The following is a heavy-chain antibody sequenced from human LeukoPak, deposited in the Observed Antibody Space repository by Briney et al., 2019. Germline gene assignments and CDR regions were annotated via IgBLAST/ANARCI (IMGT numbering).Heavy chain of an antibody. CDR2: IYYSGST. CDR1: GGSISSYY. Sequence: PSETLSLTCTVSGGSISSYYWSWIRQPPGKGLEWIGYIYYSGSTNCNPSLKSRVTISVDTSKNQFSLKLSSVTAADTAVYYCASGRQQLAHYGMDVWGQGTTVTVSS. CDR3: ASGRQQLAHYGMDV. D-gene: IGHD6-13*01. V-gene: IGHV4-59*01. J-gene: IGHJ6*02.